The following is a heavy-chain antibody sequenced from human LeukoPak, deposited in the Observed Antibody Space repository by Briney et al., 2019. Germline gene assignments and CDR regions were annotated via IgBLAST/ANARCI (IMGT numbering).Heavy chain of an antibody. CDR1: GFTFSSYE. V-gene: IGHV3-20*01. J-gene: IGHJ4*02. CDR2: INWNGGST. CDR3: ARAYSSFWPLDY. Sequence: GGSLRLSCAASGFTFSSYEMNWVRQAPGKGLEWVSGINWNGGSTGYADSVKGRFTISRDNAKNSLYLQMNSLGAEDTALYHCARAYSSFWPLDYWGQGTLVTVSS. D-gene: IGHD6-6*01.